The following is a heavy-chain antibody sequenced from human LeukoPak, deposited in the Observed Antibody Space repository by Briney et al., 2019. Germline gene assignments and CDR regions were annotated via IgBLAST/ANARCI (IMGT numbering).Heavy chain of an antibody. D-gene: IGHD2-2*01. CDR2: IYYSGTT. Sequence: KPSETLSLTCTVSGGSISSYYWSWIRQPPGKGLDWIGYIYYSGTTNYNPSLKSRATISLDTSKKQLSLKLSSVTAADTAVYYCARVSCTSTSCPGWIDPWGQGTLVTVSS. J-gene: IGHJ5*02. CDR1: GGSISSYY. CDR3: ARVSCTSTSCPGWIDP. V-gene: IGHV4-59*01.